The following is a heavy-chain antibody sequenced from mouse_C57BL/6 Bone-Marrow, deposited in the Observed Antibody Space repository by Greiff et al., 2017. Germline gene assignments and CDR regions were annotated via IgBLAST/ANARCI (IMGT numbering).Heavy chain of an antibody. D-gene: IGHD2-4*01. CDR2: IWSGGST. Sequence: VKLMESGPGLVQPSQSLSITCTVSGFSLTSYGVHWVRQSPGKGLEWLGVIWSGGSTDYNAAFISRLSISKDDSKSQVFFKMNSLQADDTAIYYCARNYDYDGEGMDYWGQGTSVTVSS. V-gene: IGHV2-2*01. CDR3: ARNYDYDGEGMDY. CDR1: GFSLTSYG. J-gene: IGHJ4*01.